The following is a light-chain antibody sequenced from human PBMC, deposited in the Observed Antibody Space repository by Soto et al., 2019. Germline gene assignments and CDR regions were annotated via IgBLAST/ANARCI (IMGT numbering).Light chain of an antibody. CDR3: SSYTSSSTRV. J-gene: IGLJ1*01. V-gene: IGLV2-14*01. CDR2: EVS. CDR1: SSDVGGYNY. Sequence: QSALTQPASVSGSPGQSITISCTGTSSDVGGYNYVSWYQHHPGKAPELMIFEVSNRPSGVSHRFSGSKSGNTASLTISGLQIEDEGDYYCSSYTSSSTRVFGTGTKLTVL.